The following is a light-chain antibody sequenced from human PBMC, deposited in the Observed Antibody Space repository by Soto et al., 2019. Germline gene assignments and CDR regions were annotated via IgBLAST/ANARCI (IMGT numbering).Light chain of an antibody. CDR1: QSVTTW. CDR2: ELS. V-gene: IGKV1-5*03. J-gene: IGKJ1*01. CDR3: QHYIGDRAT. Sequence: PSTLSASVGYRLTITCRASQSVTTWLAWYKHKPGKAPNLLIYELSTLHSGVPSRFSGSGSGTEFTLPISSLRPDDFATYYCQHYIGDRATFGQGPKWIS.